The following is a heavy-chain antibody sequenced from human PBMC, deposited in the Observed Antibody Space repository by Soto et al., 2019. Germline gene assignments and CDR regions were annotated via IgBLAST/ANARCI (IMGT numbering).Heavy chain of an antibody. J-gene: IGHJ4*02. Sequence: SETLSLTCTVSGGSISTYYWNWIRQPPGKGLEWIGYIYHSGGTTYNPSLKSRVTISVDTSKNQFSLKLSSVTAADTAVYYCARDGSAGSYYDYWGQGSLVTVS. CDR2: IYHSGGT. V-gene: IGHV4-59*01. D-gene: IGHD3-10*01. CDR1: GGSISTYY. CDR3: ARDGSAGSYYDY.